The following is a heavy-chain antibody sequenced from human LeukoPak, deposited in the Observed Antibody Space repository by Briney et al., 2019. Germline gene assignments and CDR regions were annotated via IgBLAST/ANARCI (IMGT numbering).Heavy chain of an antibody. CDR2: IYHSGTT. V-gene: IGHV4-4*02. CDR1: GGSISSSDW. Sequence: SETLSLTCAVSGGSISSSDWWSWVRQPPGKGLEWIGEIYHSGTTNYNPSLKSRVTISVDKSKNQFSLIVSSVTAADTAVYYCASAVFYSSGGDGDAFDIWGQGTMVTVSS. J-gene: IGHJ3*02. CDR3: ASAVFYSSGGDGDAFDI. D-gene: IGHD2-21*02.